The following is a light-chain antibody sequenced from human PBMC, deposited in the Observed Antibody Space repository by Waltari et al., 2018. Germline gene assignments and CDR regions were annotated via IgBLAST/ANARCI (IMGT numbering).Light chain of an antibody. CDR2: RNN. V-gene: IGLV10-54*04. CDR1: SNNVGKLG. J-gene: IGLJ1*01. Sequence: QAGLTQPPSVSKGLRQTATLTCTGNSNNVGKLGAAWLQQDQGHPPKLLSYRNNNRPSGVSERFSASRSGNTASLTITGLQPEDEADYYCTAWDFSLNAHVFGSGTKVTVL. CDR3: TAWDFSLNAHV.